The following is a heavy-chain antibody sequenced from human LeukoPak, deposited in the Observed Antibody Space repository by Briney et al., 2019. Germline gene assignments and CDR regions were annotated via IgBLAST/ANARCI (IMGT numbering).Heavy chain of an antibody. CDR1: GGSISSYY. CDR2: IYYSGST. Sequence: SETLSLTCTVSGGSISSYYWSWIRQPPGKGLEWIGYIYYSGSTNYNPSLKSRVTISVDTSKNQFSLKLSSVTAADTAVYYCATRAGVVGAIMNYWGQGTLVTVSS. CDR3: ATRAGVVGAIMNY. D-gene: IGHD1-26*01. V-gene: IGHV4-59*01. J-gene: IGHJ4*02.